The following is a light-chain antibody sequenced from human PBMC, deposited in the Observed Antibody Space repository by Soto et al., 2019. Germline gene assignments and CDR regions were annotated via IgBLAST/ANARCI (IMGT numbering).Light chain of an antibody. CDR1: QGISTW. Sequence: DIQMTQSTSSLSASVGDRVAITCRASQGISTWLAWFQQKPETAPKPLIYAASSLHSGVPSRFSGSGSGTDFTLTISSLQPEDSAIYYCQQYNSFPLTFGQGTRLEIK. CDR2: AAS. CDR3: QQYNSFPLT. J-gene: IGKJ5*01. V-gene: IGKV1D-16*01.